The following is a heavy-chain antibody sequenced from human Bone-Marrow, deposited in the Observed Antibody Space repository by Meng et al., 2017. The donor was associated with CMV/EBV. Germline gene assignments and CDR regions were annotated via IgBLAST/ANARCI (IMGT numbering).Heavy chain of an antibody. Sequence: AWMNWGRQAPGKGLEWVGRIKSKTDGGTTDYAAPVKGRFTISRDDSKNTLYLQMNSLKTEDTAVYYCTTLREYCSSTSCYGGWYFDLWGRGTLVTVSS. CDR1: AW. D-gene: IGHD2-2*01. CDR3: TTLREYCSSTSCYGGWYFDL. CDR2: IKSKTDGGTT. V-gene: IGHV3-15*07. J-gene: IGHJ2*01.